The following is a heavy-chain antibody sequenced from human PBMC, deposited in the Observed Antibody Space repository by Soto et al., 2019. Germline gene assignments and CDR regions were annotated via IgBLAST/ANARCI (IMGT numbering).Heavy chain of an antibody. Sequence: SETLSLTCTVSGGSISSYYWSWIRQPPGKGLEWIGYIYYSGSTNYNPSLKSRVTISVDTSKNQFSLKLSSVTAADTAVYYCARVRRTSRLFFDYWGQGTLVTVSS. CDR2: IYYSGST. D-gene: IGHD1-7*01. V-gene: IGHV4-59*08. CDR1: GGSISSYY. CDR3: ARVRRTSRLFFDY. J-gene: IGHJ4*02.